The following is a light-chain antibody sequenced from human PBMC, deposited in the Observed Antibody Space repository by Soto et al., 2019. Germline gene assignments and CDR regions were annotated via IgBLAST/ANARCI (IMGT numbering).Light chain of an antibody. CDR2: LNSDGSH. CDR1: SGHSSYA. J-gene: IGLJ2*01. CDR3: QNWVTGMEV. Sequence: QLVLTQSPSASASLGASVKLTCTLSSGHSSYAIAWHQQQPEKGPRYLMKLNSDGSHSKGDGIPDRFSGSSSGAERYLTISSRQSEDEADYYCQNWVTGMEVFGGGTKLTVL. V-gene: IGLV4-69*01.